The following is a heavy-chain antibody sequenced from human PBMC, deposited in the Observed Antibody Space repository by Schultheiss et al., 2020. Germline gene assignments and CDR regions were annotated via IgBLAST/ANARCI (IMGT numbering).Heavy chain of an antibody. V-gene: IGHV3-30*02. J-gene: IGHJ6*02. CDR3: AKDEVGATLPSYYYYGMDV. CDR2: IRYDGSNK. CDR1: GFTFSSYG. Sequence: GGSLRLSCAASGFTFSSYGMHWVRQAPGKGLEWVAFIRYDGSNKYYADSVKGRFTISRDNSKNTLYLQMNSLRAEDTAVYYCAKDEVGATLPSYYYYGMDVWGQGTTVTVSS. D-gene: IGHD1-26*01.